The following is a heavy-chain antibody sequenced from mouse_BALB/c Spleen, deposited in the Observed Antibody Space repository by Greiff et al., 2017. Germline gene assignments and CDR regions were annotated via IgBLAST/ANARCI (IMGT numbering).Heavy chain of an antibody. CDR3: ARKRNDGYSYYFDY. CDR2: IDPYYGGT. J-gene: IGHJ2*01. Sequence: EVHLVESGPELEKPGASVKISCKASGYSFTGYNMNWVKQSNGKSLEWIGNIDPYYGGTSYNQKFKGKATLTVDKSSSTAYMQLKSLTSEDSAVYYCARKRNDGYSYYFDYWGQGTTLTVSS. D-gene: IGHD2-3*01. V-gene: IGHV1-39*01. CDR1: GYSFTGYN.